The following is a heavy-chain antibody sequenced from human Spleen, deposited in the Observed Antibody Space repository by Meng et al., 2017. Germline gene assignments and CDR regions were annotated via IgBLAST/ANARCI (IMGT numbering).Heavy chain of an antibody. CDR1: GFSFSDYV. J-gene: IGHJ5*02. CDR3: ARGPLRKHA. Sequence: QVKLVESGGGVVQPGRSLRLSCAASGFSFSDYVMYWVRQAPGKGLEWVADIWFDGTKTYYTDSVKGRFTISRDNSKNTLYLQMNSLRVEDTAVYYCARGPLRKHAWGQGTLVTVSS. CDR2: IWFDGTKT. V-gene: IGHV3-33*01.